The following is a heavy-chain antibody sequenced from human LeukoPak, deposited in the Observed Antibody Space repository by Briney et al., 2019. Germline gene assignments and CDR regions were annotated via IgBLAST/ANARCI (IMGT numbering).Heavy chain of an antibody. V-gene: IGHV4-59*01. CDR2: IYYSGNT. CDR3: ARGYYDFWSDSNWFDP. Sequence: SETLSLTRTVSGGSISSYYWSWIRQPPGKGLEWIGYIYYSGNTNYNPSLKSRVTISVDTSKNQFSLKLSSVTAADTAVYYCARGYYDFWSDSNWFDPWGQGTLVTVSS. D-gene: IGHD3-3*01. J-gene: IGHJ5*02. CDR1: GGSISSYY.